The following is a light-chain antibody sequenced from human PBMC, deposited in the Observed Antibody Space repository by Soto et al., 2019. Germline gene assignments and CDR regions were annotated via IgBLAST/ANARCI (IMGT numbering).Light chain of an antibody. CDR3: QQYVASPWT. J-gene: IGKJ1*01. V-gene: IGKV3-20*01. CDR2: GAS. CDR1: QSVSSNS. Sequence: EIVLTQSPGTLSLSEGERATLSCRASQSVSSNSLAWYQQQPGQAPRLIIYGASSRATGIPDRFSGSGSGTDFTLTISRLEPEDFAVYFCQQYVASPWTFGQGTKVEIK.